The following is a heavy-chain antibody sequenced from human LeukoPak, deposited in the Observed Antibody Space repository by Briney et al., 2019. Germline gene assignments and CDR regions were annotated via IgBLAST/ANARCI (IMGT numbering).Heavy chain of an antibody. Sequence: ASVKVSCKASGYTLTSYGISWVRQAPGHGLEWMGWISAYAQKFQGRVTMTTDTSTSTAYMELRSLRSDDTAVYYCARRFNYYDSSGYYEGFYFDYWGQGTLVTVSS. CDR2: ISAY. CDR1: GYTLTSYG. J-gene: IGHJ4*02. V-gene: IGHV1-18*01. D-gene: IGHD3-22*01. CDR3: ARRFNYYDSSGYYEGFYFDY.